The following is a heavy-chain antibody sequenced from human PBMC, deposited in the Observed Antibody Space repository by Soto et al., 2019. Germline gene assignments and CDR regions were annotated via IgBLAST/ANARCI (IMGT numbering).Heavy chain of an antibody. Sequence: PSASLSLTISVSGSSIISGSYWCWIRPPPGKGLEWIGSIYRSGGTYYNPSLRSRVTISVDTSKNQFSLELSSVTAADTAVYYCARTLVRGEGTLDYWGQGNLVTLS. D-gene: IGHD3-10*01. CDR1: GSSIISGSY. CDR2: IYRSGGT. V-gene: IGHV4-38-2*01. CDR3: ARTLVRGEGTLDY. J-gene: IGHJ4*02.